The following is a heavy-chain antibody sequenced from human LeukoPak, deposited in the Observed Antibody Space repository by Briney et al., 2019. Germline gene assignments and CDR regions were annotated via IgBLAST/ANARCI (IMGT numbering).Heavy chain of an antibody. D-gene: IGHD1-26*01. CDR3: ARDLGEGARRDLDF. J-gene: IGHJ4*02. CDR2: INTYNGNT. V-gene: IGHV1-18*01. Sequence: ASVKVSCKTSGYRFSDYGISWVRQAPGQGLQWMGWINTYNGNTENAQSLQGRATMTIDTATATAYLELRSLVSDDTAVCYCARDLGEGARRDLDFWGQGTLVTVSS. CDR1: GYRFSDYG.